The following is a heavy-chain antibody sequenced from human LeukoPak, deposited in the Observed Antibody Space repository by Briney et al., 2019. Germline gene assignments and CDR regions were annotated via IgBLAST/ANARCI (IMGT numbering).Heavy chain of an antibody. V-gene: IGHV1-2*04. Sequence: GASVKVSCKASGYTFTGYYMHWVRQAPGQGLEWMGWINPNSGGTNYAQKFQGWVTMTRDTSISTAYMELSSLRSEDTAVYYCARAQTRSYDFWSGYHWFDPWGQGTLVTVSS. D-gene: IGHD3-3*01. CDR3: ARAQTRSYDFWSGYHWFDP. CDR2: INPNSGGT. J-gene: IGHJ5*02. CDR1: GYTFTGYY.